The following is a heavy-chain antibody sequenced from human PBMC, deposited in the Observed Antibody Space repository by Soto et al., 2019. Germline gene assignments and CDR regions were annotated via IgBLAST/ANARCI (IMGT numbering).Heavy chain of an antibody. J-gene: IGHJ4*02. Sequence: QVQLVQSGAEVKKPGASVKVSCKASGYTFTSYDINWVRQATGQGLEWMGWMNPNSGNTGYAQKFQGRVTMTRNTSISTAYMELNSLRSEDTAVYYCARRDYIWGSYRPDFDYWGQGTLVTVSS. CDR2: MNPNSGNT. CDR3: ARRDYIWGSYRPDFDY. CDR1: GYTFTSYD. D-gene: IGHD3-16*02. V-gene: IGHV1-8*01.